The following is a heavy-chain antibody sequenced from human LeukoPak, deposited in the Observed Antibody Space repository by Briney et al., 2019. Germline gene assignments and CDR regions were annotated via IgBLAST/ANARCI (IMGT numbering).Heavy chain of an antibody. D-gene: IGHD5-12*01. CDR2: IYYSGTT. CDR3: ARVNDSGSVL. CDR1: GGSISGYY. V-gene: IGHV4-59*01. J-gene: IGHJ3*01. Sequence: ASETLSLTCTVSGGSISGYYWSWIRQPPGKGLEWIAYIYYSGTTSHNPSLKSRVTISADAPKSQFSLKLSSVTAADTAVYYCARVNDSGSVLWGPGTMVGVSS.